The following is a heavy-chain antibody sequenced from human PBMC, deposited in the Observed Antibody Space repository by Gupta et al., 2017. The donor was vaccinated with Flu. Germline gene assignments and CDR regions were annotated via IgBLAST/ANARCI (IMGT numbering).Heavy chain of an antibody. D-gene: IGHD4-17*01. J-gene: IGHJ1*01. CDR1: GFSFSSYA. Sequence: QEQLVESGGGVVQPGRSLRLSCAASGFSFSSYAMYWVRQAPGKGLEWVAVISYDGGSVDYADSVKGRFTISRDNSKNSLYLQMNSLRPDDTAVYYCAGDGDFAAGGQGALVTVSS. V-gene: IGHV3-30-3*01. CDR2: ISYDGGSV. CDR3: AGDGDFAA.